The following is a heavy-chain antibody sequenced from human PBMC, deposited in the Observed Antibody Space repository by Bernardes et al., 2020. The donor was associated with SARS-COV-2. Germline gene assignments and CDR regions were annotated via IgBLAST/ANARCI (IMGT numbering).Heavy chain of an antibody. D-gene: IGHD1-26*01. CDR2: ISYDGSNK. J-gene: IGHJ4*02. CDR3: ARDPDDFELGGIDY. CDR1: GFTFSSYA. V-gene: IGHV3-30-3*01. Sequence: GGSLRLSCAASGFTFSSYAMHWVRQAPGKGLEWVAVISYDGSNKYYADSVKGRFTISRDNSKNTLYLQMNSLRAEDTAVYYCARDPDDFELGGIDYWGQGTLVTVSS.